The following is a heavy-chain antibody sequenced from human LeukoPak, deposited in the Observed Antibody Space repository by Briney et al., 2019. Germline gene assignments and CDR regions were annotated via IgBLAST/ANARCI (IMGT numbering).Heavy chain of an antibody. CDR2: IYPDDSDT. V-gene: IGHV5-51*01. J-gene: IGHJ5*02. CDR3: ARRGRTTSGTRNWFDP. Sequence: GESLKISCKGSGYTFTNYWIGWVRQMPGKGLEWMGIIYPDDSDTRYSPSFEGQVTISADKSITTAYLQWSSLKASDSAIYYCARRGRTTSGTRNWFDPWGQGTLVTVSS. D-gene: IGHD1-1*01. CDR1: GYTFTNYW.